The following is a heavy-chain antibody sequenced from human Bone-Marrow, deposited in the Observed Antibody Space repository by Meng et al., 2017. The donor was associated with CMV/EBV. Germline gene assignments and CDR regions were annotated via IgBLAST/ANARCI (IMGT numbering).Heavy chain of an antibody. CDR2: ITSNGDYV. V-gene: IGHV3-9*01. CDR1: AFNIDAYV. J-gene: IGHJ6*02. D-gene: IGHD7-27*01. Sequence: SLKISCAASAFNIDAYVIHWVRRAPVKALEWVSTITSNGDYVGCADSAKGRFTISRDNAKKSPYLQMNSLRAEDTAVYYCARDDLKLGRYDGMDVWGQGTTVTVSS. CDR3: ARDDLKLGRYDGMDV.